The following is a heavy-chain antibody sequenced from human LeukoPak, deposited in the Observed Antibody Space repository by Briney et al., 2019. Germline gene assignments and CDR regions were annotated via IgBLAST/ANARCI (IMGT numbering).Heavy chain of an antibody. Sequence: GGSLRLSCAASGFTFSSYGMHWVRQAPGKGLEWVAVISYDGSNKYYADSVKGRFTISRDNSKNTLYLQMNSLRAEDTAVYYCAKDPTTIGAVAVYFDYWGQGTLVTVSS. CDR3: AKDPTTIGAVAVYFDY. CDR1: GFTFSSYG. D-gene: IGHD6-19*01. V-gene: IGHV3-30*18. CDR2: ISYDGSNK. J-gene: IGHJ4*02.